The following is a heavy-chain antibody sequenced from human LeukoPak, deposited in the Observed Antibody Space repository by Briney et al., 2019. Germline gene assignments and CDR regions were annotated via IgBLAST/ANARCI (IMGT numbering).Heavy chain of an antibody. Sequence: GRSLRLSCAASGFTFSSYAMYWVRQAPGKGLEWVAVISYDGSNKYYADSVKGRFTISRDNSKNTLYLQMNSLRAEDTAVYYCARSRGSGWPFDYWGQGTLVTVSS. V-gene: IGHV3-30-3*01. CDR1: GFTFSSYA. J-gene: IGHJ4*02. CDR3: ARSRGSGWPFDY. CDR2: ISYDGSNK. D-gene: IGHD6-19*01.